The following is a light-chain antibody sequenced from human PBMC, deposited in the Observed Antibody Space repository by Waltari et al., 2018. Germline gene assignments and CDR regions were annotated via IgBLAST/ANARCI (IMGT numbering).Light chain of an antibody. J-gene: IGLJ2*01. CDR3: SSQSSNDVVL. Sequence: QSALTQPASVSGSPGQSVTIFCAGTSNEVGGYNSVSWYQEHPGQAPRVIIYDVSDQTSEVSDRFSGSKAGNTASLTISRLQAEDDADYYCSSQSSNDVVLFGRVTKLTVL. V-gene: IGLV2-14*01. CDR2: DVS. CDR1: SNEVGGYNS.